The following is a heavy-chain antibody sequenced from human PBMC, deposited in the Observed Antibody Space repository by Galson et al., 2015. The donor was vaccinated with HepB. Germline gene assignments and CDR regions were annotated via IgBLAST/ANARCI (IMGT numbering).Heavy chain of an antibody. J-gene: IGHJ4*02. V-gene: IGHV3-7*03. CDR1: GFPFSSSC. D-gene: IGHD1-1*01. Sequence: SLRLSCAASGFPFSSSCMSWVRQAPGKGLGWVANIKQGGSEKYYVDSVKGRFTISRDNAKNSLYLQMNSLRAEDTAVYYRARDGQLERRSGYYCVQGTLVTVSS. CDR3: ARDGQLERRSGYY. CDR2: IKQGGSEK.